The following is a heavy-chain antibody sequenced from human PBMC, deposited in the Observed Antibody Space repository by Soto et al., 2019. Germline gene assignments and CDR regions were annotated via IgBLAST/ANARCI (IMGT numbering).Heavy chain of an antibody. Sequence: ASVKVSCKASGGTFSSYAISWVRQAPGQGLEWMGGIIPIFGTANYAQKFQGRVTITADESTSTAYMELSSLRSEDTAVYYCARDGYSYGYLSWFDPWGQGTLVTVSS. CDR2: IIPIFGTA. CDR1: GGTFSSYA. D-gene: IGHD5-18*01. V-gene: IGHV1-69*13. CDR3: ARDGYSYGYLSWFDP. J-gene: IGHJ5*02.